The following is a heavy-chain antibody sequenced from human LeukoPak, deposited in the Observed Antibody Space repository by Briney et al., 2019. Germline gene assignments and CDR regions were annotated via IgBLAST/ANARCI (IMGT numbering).Heavy chain of an antibody. Sequence: SETLSLTCAVYGGSFSTYYWSWIRQPPGKGLEWIGEINDSEITNYNPSLKSRVTISVDTSKNQFSLKLSSVTAADTAVYYCARGQGLLRYFDWLTPNAFDIWGQGTMVTVSS. CDR2: INDSEIT. D-gene: IGHD3-9*01. CDR3: ARGQGLLRYFDWLTPNAFDI. J-gene: IGHJ3*02. CDR1: GGSFSTYY. V-gene: IGHV4-34*01.